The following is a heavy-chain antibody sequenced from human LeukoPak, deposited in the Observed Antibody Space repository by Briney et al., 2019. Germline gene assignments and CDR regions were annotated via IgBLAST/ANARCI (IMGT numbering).Heavy chain of an antibody. D-gene: IGHD3-9*01. V-gene: IGHV3-7*03. CDR2: IKQDGSEK. J-gene: IGHJ4*02. CDR3: ARVIGNILTERGPFDY. CDR1: GFTFSSYG. Sequence: PGGTLRLSCAASGFTFSSYGMSWVRQAPGKGLEWVANIKQDGSEKYYVDSVKGRFTISRDNAKNSLYLQMNSLRAEDTALYYCARVIGNILTERGPFDYWGQGTLVTVSS.